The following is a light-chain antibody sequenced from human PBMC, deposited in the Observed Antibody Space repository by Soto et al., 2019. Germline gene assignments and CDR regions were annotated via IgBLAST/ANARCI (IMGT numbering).Light chain of an antibody. CDR3: QQRGDWPPIT. J-gene: IGKJ5*01. V-gene: IGKV1-5*03. Sequence: IQMTQSPSTLAASLGDIVTMTFRASQSVSIWLAWYQQKPGRAPKLLIYKSSILESGVPSRFSGSGSGTDFTLTISSLEPEDFAVYYCQQRGDWPPITFGQGTRLEIK. CDR2: KSS. CDR1: QSVSIW.